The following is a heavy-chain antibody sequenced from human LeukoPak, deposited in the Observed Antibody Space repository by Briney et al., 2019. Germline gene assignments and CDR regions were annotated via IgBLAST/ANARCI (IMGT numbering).Heavy chain of an antibody. V-gene: IGHV4-31*03. J-gene: IGHJ5*02. CDR2: IYYSGST. D-gene: IGHD3-10*01. Sequence: SETLSLTCTVSGGSISSGGYYWSWIRQHPGKGLEWIGYIYYSGSTYYNPSLKSRVTISVDTSKNQFSLKLSSVTAADTAVYYCARDVILWFGELLSPHWFDPWGQGTLVTVSP. CDR3: ARDVILWFGELLSPHWFDP. CDR1: GGSISSGGYY.